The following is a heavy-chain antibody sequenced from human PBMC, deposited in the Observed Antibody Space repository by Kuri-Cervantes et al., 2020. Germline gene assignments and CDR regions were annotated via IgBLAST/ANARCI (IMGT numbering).Heavy chain of an antibody. V-gene: IGHV1-2*02. CDR2: INPNSGGT. CDR1: GYTFTGYY. CDR3: ARERGEYSSSSVAFDI. D-gene: IGHD6-6*01. Sequence: ASVKVSCKASGYTFTGYYMHWVRQAPGQGLEWMGWINPNSGGTNYAQKFQGRVTMTRDTSISTAYMELSRLRSDDTAVYYCARERGEYSSSSVAFDIWGQVTLCTVSS. J-gene: IGHJ3*02.